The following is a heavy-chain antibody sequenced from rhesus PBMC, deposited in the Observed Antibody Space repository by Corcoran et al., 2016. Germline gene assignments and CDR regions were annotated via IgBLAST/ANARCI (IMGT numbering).Heavy chain of an antibody. Sequence: QLQLQESGPGLVTPSATLSVTCAVSGGSIRSSYWSWIRQAPGKGLEWIGEIYGSGSSTNYNPSLTSLATLSVDPSKNQLSLKLVSVTAADTAVYYCASEGEYGFEFWGQGALVTVSS. CDR3: ASEGEYGFEF. J-gene: IGHJ1*01. CDR2: IYGSGSST. CDR1: GGSIRSSY. V-gene: IGHV4-169*02. D-gene: IGHD2-15*01.